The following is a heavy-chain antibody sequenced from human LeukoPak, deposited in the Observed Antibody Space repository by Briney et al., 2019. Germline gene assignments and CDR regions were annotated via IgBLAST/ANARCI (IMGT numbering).Heavy chain of an antibody. J-gene: IGHJ6*03. CDR1: GFTFTNHA. D-gene: IGHD3-9*01. V-gene: IGHV3-64*01. CDR3: ARAGVIRYVAWLINYYMDV. CDR2: ISGNGGST. Sequence: GXSLRLSCAASGFTFTNHAMQLVRQAPGKGLEYVSAISGNGGSTYYANSVKGRFTISRDNSKNTVYLQMDIPRAEDMAVYYCARAGVIRYVAWLINYYMDVWGKGTTVTVSS.